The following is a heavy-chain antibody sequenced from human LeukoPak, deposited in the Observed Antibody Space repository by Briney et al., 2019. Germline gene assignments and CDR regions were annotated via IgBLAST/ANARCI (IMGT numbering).Heavy chain of an antibody. CDR2: TYYRSKWYN. CDR3: ARLVGASWFDS. V-gene: IGHV6-1*01. Sequence: SQTLSLTCAISGDSVSTNSATWTWLRQSPSRGLEWLGRTYYRSKWYNDYAVSMKSRITINPGTSKNQFSLQLNSVTPEDMAVYYCARLVGASWFDSWGQGTLVTVSS. D-gene: IGHD1-26*01. J-gene: IGHJ5*01. CDR1: GDSVSTNSAT.